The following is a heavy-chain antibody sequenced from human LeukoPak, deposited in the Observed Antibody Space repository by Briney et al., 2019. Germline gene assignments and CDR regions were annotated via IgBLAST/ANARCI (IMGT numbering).Heavy chain of an antibody. V-gene: IGHV3-23*01. J-gene: IGHJ6*02. D-gene: IGHD4-17*01. CDR1: GFTFSSYA. Sequence: GGSLRLSFAASGFTFSSYAMSWVRQAPGKGLEWLSVISGSGGRTYYADSVKGRFTISRDNSKNTLYLQMNSLRAEDTAVYYCAKGYDYGDHYYYYYGMDVWGQGTTVTVSS. CDR3: AKGYDYGDHYYYYYGMDV. CDR2: ISGSGGRT.